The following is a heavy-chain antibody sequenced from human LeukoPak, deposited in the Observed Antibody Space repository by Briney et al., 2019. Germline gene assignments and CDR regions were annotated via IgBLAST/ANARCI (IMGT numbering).Heavy chain of an antibody. J-gene: IGHJ5*02. D-gene: IGHD3-10*01. Sequence: PGGSLRLSCAASGFTFSSYGMHWVRQAPGKGLEWVSSISSSSSYIYYADSVKGRFTISRDNVKNSLYLQMNSLRAEDTAVYYCARGDYGSGNNWFDPWGQGTLVTVFS. CDR2: ISSSSSYI. V-gene: IGHV3-21*01. CDR1: GFTFSSYG. CDR3: ARGDYGSGNNWFDP.